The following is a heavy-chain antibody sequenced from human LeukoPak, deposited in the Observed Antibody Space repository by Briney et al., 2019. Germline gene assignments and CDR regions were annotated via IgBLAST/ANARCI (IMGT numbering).Heavy chain of an antibody. V-gene: IGHV4-4*07. CDR3: ARDVGPSGYFNTFDY. CDR1: GGSISSYY. CDR2: IYTSGST. Sequence: SETLSLTCTVSGGSISSYYWSWIRQPPGKGLEWIGRIYTSGSTNYNPSLKSRVTMSVDTSKNQFSLKLSSVTAADTAVYYCARDVGPSGYFNTFDYWGQGTLVTVSS. D-gene: IGHD3-22*01. J-gene: IGHJ4*02.